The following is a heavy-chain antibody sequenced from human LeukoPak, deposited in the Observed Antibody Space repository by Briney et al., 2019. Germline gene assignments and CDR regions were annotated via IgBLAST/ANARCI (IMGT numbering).Heavy chain of an antibody. CDR1: GYTFTSYD. V-gene: IGHV1-8*03. CDR2: MNPNSGNT. J-gene: IGHJ4*02. D-gene: IGHD2-2*01. Sequence: ASVKVSCKASGYTFTSYDINWVRQATGQGLEWMGWMNPNSGNTGYAQKFQGRVTITRSTSISTAYMELSSLRSEDTAVYYCARMGCSSTSCYFKDFDYWGQGTLVTVSS. CDR3: ARMGCSSTSCYFKDFDY.